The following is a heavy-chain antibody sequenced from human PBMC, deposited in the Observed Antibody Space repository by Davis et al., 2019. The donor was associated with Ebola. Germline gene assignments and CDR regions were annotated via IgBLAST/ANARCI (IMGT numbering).Heavy chain of an antibody. CDR2: INHSGST. D-gene: IGHD1-26*01. V-gene: IGHV4-34*01. J-gene: IGHJ4*02. CDR3: ASSPIVGAAHFDY. Sequence: MPSETLSLTFSVYGGSFSGYYWSWIRQPPGKGLEWIGEINHSGSTNYNPSLKSRVTISVDTSKNQFSLKLSSVTAADTAVYYCASSPIVGAAHFDYWGQGTLVTVSS. CDR1: GGSFSGYY.